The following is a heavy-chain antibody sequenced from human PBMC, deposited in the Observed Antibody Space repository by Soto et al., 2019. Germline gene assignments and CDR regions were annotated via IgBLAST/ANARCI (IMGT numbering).Heavy chain of an antibody. CDR2: IIPIFGTA. J-gene: IGHJ6*02. D-gene: IGHD2-8*01. CDR3: ASGPNCTNGVCYSYYYYYYGMDV. V-gene: IGHV1-69*01. CDR1: GGTFSSYA. Sequence: QVPLVQSGAEVKKPGSSVKVSCKASGGTFSSYAISWVRQAPGQGLEWMGGIIPIFGTANYAQKFQGRVTITADESTSTADMELSSLRTEDTAVYYCASGPNCTNGVCYSYYYYYYGMDVWGQGTTVTVSS.